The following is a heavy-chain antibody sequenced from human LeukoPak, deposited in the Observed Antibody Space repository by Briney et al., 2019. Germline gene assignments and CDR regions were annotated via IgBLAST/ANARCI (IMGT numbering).Heavy chain of an antibody. CDR3: ARHGGTGGYSYGSDYYYGMDV. J-gene: IGHJ6*02. D-gene: IGHD5-18*01. Sequence: SETLSLTSTVSGGSISSGGYYWSWIRQPPGKGLEWIGYIYHSGSTYYNPSLKSRVTISVDRSKNQFSLKLSSVTAADTAVYYCARHGGTGGYSYGSDYYYGMDVWGQGTTVTVSS. V-gene: IGHV4-30-2*01. CDR2: IYHSGST. CDR1: GGSISSGGYY.